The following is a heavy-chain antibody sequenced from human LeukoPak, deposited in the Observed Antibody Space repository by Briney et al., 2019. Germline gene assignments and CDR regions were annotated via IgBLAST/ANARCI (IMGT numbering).Heavy chain of an antibody. V-gene: IGHV1-46*01. CDR2: INPSGGST. J-gene: IGHJ3*02. CDR1: GYTFTSYY. D-gene: IGHD1-26*01. CDR3: ARGLSGGEGVGARNAFDI. Sequence: ASVKVSCKASGYTFTSYYMHWVRQAPGQGLEWMGIINPSGGSTSYAQKFQGRVTMTRDMSTSTVYMELSSLRSEDTAVYYCARGLSGGEGVGARNAFDIWGQGTMVTVSS.